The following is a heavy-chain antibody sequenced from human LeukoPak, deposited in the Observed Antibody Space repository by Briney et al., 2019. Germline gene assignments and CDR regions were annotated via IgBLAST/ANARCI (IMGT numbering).Heavy chain of an antibody. CDR2: IYYSGST. J-gene: IGHJ6*03. D-gene: IGHD3-3*01. CDR1: GGSISSSYY. V-gene: IGHV4-39*01. CDR3: ARLPYYDFWSGYLDYYYYYMDV. Sequence: PSETLSLTCTVSGGSISSSYYWGWIRQPPGKGLEWIGSIYYSGSTHYNPSLKSRVTISVDTSKNQFSLKLSSVTAADTAVYYCARLPYYDFWSGYLDYYYYYMDVWGKGTTVTVSS.